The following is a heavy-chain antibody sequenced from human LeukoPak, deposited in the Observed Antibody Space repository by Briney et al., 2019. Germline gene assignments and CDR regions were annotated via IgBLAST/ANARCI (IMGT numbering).Heavy chain of an antibody. Sequence: GGSLRLSCAASGFTFSSYWMSWVRQAPGKGLEWVANIKQDGSERYYVDSVKGRFTISRDNAKNSLYLQMNSLRAEDTAVYYCARDRSRVVPAASDYWGQGTLVTVSS. D-gene: IGHD2-2*01. CDR3: ARDRSRVVPAASDY. CDR1: GFTFSSYW. J-gene: IGHJ4*02. CDR2: IKQDGSER. V-gene: IGHV3-7*01.